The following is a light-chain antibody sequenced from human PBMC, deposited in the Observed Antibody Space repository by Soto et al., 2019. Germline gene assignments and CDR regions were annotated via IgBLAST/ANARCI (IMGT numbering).Light chain of an antibody. J-gene: IGKJ5*01. V-gene: IGKV3-11*01. CDR1: PSVSNY. CDR3: QQRSNWPPT. Sequence: PGKIPGLSSKASPSVSNYLAWYQQKPGQAPRLLIYDASNRATGIPARFSGSGSGTDFTLTISSLEPEDFAVYYCQQRSNWPPTFGQGTRLEIK. CDR2: DAS.